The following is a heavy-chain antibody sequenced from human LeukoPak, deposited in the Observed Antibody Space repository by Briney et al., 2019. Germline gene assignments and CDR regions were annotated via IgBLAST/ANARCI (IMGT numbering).Heavy chain of an antibody. D-gene: IGHD6-13*01. V-gene: IGHV1-2*02. Sequence: GASVKVSCKASGYTFTGYYMHWVRQAPGQGLEWMGWINPNSGGTNYAQKFQGRVTMTRDTSISTAYMELSRLRSDDTAVYYCARPHSGYSSSWYDYWGQGTLVTVSS. CDR2: INPNSGGT. CDR1: GYTFTGYY. CDR3: ARPHSGYSSSWYDY. J-gene: IGHJ4*02.